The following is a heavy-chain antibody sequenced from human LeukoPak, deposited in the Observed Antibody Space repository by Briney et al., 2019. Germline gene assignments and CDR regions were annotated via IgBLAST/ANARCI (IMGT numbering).Heavy chain of an antibody. J-gene: IGHJ4*02. CDR2: IIPIFGTA. CDR1: GYTFTSYG. Sequence: SVKASCKASGYTFTSYGISWVRQAPGQGLEWMGGIIPIFGTANYAQKFQGRVTITADESTSTAYMELSSLRSEDTAVYYCARARDWAGYSYGFYYWGQGTLVTVSS. D-gene: IGHD5-18*01. CDR3: ARARDWAGYSYGFYY. V-gene: IGHV1-69*13.